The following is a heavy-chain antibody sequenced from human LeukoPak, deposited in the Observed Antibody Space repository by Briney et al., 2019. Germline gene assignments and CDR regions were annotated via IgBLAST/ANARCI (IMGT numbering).Heavy chain of an antibody. CDR2: IYHSGST. CDR3: ARTVAAAGTFGAYYYYYTDV. CDR1: GYSISSGYF. D-gene: IGHD6-13*01. Sequence: SETLSLTCAVSGYSISSGYFWGWIRQPPGKGLEWIGSIYHSGSTYYNPSLKSRVTISVDTSKNQFSLKLSSVTAADTAVYYCARTVAAAGTFGAYYYYYTDVWGKGTTVTVSS. J-gene: IGHJ6*03. V-gene: IGHV4-38-2*01.